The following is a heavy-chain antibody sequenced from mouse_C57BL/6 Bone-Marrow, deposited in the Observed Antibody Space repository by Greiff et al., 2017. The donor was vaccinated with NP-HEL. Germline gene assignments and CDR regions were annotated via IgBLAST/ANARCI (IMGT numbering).Heavy chain of an antibody. CDR1: GYTFTSYW. J-gene: IGHJ3*01. Sequence: VQLQQPGAELVMPGASVKLSCKASGYTFTSYWMHWVKQRPGQGLEWIGEIDPSDSYTNYNQKFKGKSTLTVDTSSSTAYMQLSSLTSEDSAVYYCAREEEEPFAYWGQGTLVTVSA. V-gene: IGHV1-69*01. CDR3: AREEEEPFAY. CDR2: IDPSDSYT.